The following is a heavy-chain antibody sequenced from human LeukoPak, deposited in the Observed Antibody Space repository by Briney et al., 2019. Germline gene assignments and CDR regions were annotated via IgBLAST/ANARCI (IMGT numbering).Heavy chain of an antibody. V-gene: IGHV3-23*01. CDR3: AKGPTDYYDSSGYYPQFDN. CDR1: GFTFNNFA. Sequence: PGGSLRLSCAASGFTFNNFAMSWVRQAPGEGLEWVSAISGSGGTTFYVDSVKGRLSISRDNSRNTLFLQMDSLRAEDTTVYFCAKGPTDYYDSSGYYPQFDNWGQGTQVTVSS. J-gene: IGHJ4*02. CDR2: ISGSGGTT. D-gene: IGHD3-22*01.